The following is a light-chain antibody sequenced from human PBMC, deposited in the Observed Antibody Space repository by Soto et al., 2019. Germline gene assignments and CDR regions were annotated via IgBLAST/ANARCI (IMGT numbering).Light chain of an antibody. CDR2: EVS. Sequence: QSALTQPASVSGSPGQSITISCTGTTIDVGGHNYVSWYQQHPGKVPKLIIYEVSNRPSGVSNRFSGSKSGNTASLTISGLQAEDEADFYCSSYTTINTWVFGGGTKVTVL. CDR3: SSYTTINTWV. V-gene: IGLV2-14*01. J-gene: IGLJ3*02. CDR1: TIDVGGHNY.